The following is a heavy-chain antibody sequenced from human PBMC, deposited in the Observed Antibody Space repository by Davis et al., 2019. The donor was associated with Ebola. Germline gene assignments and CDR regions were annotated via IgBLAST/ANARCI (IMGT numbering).Heavy chain of an antibody. CDR3: ARNHYGSGSSLDY. CDR1: GYTFTDYN. J-gene: IGHJ4*02. CDR2: VILKSGAT. Sequence: ASVKVSCKASGYTFTDYNIHWMRQAPGQGLEWLGRVILKSGATNYAQKFQGRVTMTRDTSISTVYMELSSLRSEDTAVYYCARNHYGSGSSLDYWGQGTLVTVSS. V-gene: IGHV1-2*06. D-gene: IGHD3-10*01.